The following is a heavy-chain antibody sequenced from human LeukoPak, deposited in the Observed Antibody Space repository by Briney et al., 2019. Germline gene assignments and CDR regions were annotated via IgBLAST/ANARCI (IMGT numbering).Heavy chain of an antibody. V-gene: IGHV4-39*07. CDR1: GASIGTSSSY. D-gene: IGHD5-24*01. CDR2: IYRSGTT. CDR3: ARTRWLQVLVGS. Sequence: SETLSLNCTVSGASIGTSSSYWGWIRQSPEKGLEWIASIYRSGTTYYNPSLKGRATISVDTSKNHFSLRLSSVTAADTAVYYCARTRWLQVLVGSWGQGTLVTVSS. J-gene: IGHJ4*02.